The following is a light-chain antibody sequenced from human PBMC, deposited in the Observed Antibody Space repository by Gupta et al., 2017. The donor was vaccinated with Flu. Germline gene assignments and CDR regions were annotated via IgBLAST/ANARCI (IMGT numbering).Light chain of an antibody. Sequence: EIVLTQSPGPLSLSPGERATLSCRASQSLITNYLAWYQQKPGQAPRLLIYAASTRATGIPDRFSGSGSGTDFTLTISRLEPEDVAVYYCQQYDTLMSTFGQGTKVDI. CDR1: QSLITNY. J-gene: IGKJ1*01. V-gene: IGKV3-20*01. CDR3: QQYDTLMST. CDR2: AAS.